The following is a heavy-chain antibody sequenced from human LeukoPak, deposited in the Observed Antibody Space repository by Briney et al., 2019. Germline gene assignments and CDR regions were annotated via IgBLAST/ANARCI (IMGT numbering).Heavy chain of an antibody. CDR3: ARDTSYYCSSTSCYFGAYYYYGMDV. CDR2: ISSSGSTI. D-gene: IGHD2-2*01. J-gene: IGHJ6*02. Sequence: GSLRLSCAASGSTFSDYYMSWIRQAPGKGLEWVSYISSSGSTIYYADSVKGRFTISRDNAKNSLYLQMNSLRAEDTAVYYCARDTSYYCSSTSCYFGAYYYYGMDVWGQGTTVTVSS. V-gene: IGHV3-11*01. CDR1: GSTFSDYY.